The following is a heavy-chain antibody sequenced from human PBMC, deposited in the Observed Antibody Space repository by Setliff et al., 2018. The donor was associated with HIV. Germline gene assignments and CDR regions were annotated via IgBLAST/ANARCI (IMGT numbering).Heavy chain of an antibody. J-gene: IGHJ4*02. CDR3: ARDRGWELSHPPFFDS. D-gene: IGHD1-7*01. Sequence: SVTVSCKSSGGTSKTFALNWVRQAPGQGLEWMGRIIPMFGTSNYAQTFQSRITIVADKLTNTAYMELSSLRSDDTAIYYCARDRGWELSHPPFFDSWGQGTLVTVSS. CDR2: IIPMFGTS. CDR1: GGTSKTFA. V-gene: IGHV1-69*06.